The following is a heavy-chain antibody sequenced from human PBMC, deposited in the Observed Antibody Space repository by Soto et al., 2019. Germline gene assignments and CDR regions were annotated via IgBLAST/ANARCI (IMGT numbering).Heavy chain of an antibody. D-gene: IGHD5-12*01. CDR3: ARDKASDIVATISATGSYSYGPDY. CDR1: GFTFSSYA. J-gene: IGHJ4*02. V-gene: IGHV3-30-3*01. CDR2: ISYDGSNK. Sequence: ESGGGVVQPGRSLRLSCAASGFTFSSYAMHWVRQAPGKGLEWVAVISYDGSNKYYADSVKGRFTISRDNSKNTLYLQMNSLRAEDTAVYYCARDKASDIVATISATGSYSYGPDYWGQGTLVTVSS.